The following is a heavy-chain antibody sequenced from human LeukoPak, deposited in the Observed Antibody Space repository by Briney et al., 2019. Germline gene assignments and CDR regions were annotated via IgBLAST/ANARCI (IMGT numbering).Heavy chain of an antibody. Sequence: GASVKVSCKASGYTFTSYDINWVRQATGQGLEWMGWINPNSGGTNYAQKFQGRVTMTRDTSISTAYMELSRLRSDDTAVYYCARDRYCSGGSCYRWFDPWGQGTLVTVSS. CDR3: ARDRYCSGGSCYRWFDP. D-gene: IGHD2-15*01. J-gene: IGHJ5*02. V-gene: IGHV1-2*02. CDR2: INPNSGGT. CDR1: GYTFTSYD.